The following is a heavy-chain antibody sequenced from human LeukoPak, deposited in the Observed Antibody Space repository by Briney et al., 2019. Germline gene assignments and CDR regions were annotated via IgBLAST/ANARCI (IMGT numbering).Heavy chain of an antibody. J-gene: IGHJ4*02. Sequence: PSETLSLTCTVSSGSISTSNYYWGWVRQPPGKALEWIGNIFYSGSTYYSPSLKSRVTISLDTSRNQFFLRLSSVTAADTAVYYCARFSEYSHSSVHYLDYWGQGTLVSVSS. CDR1: SGSISTSNYY. V-gene: IGHV4-39*07. CDR3: ARFSEYSHSSVHYLDY. D-gene: IGHD3-22*01. CDR2: IFYSGST.